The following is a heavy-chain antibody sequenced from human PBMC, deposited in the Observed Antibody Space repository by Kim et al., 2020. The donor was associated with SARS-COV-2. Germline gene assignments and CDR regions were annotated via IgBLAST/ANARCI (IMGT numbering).Heavy chain of an antibody. D-gene: IGHD2-8*01. CDR3: ARDHLDCTNGVCRFAY. Sequence: SVKVRFTISRDNGKNKRYRQMNSLRAEDSAVYYCARDHLDCTNGVCRFAYWGQGTLVTVSS. J-gene: IGHJ4*02. V-gene: IGHV3-74*01.